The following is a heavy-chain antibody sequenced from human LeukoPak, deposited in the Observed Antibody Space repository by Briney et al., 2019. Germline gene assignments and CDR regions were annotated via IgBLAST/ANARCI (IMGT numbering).Heavy chain of an antibody. CDR1: GFTFSTYW. V-gene: IGHV3-74*01. J-gene: IGHJ1*01. CDR3: ARAPSEIGGYYPEYFRH. Sequence: GGSLRLPCAASGFTFSTYWMHWVRQAPGKGLVWVSRIKSDGSTNYADSVKGRFTISRDNAKNTVSLQMNSLRPEDTGVYYCARAPSEIGGYYPEYFRHWGQGTLVTVSS. D-gene: IGHD3-22*01. CDR2: IKSDGST.